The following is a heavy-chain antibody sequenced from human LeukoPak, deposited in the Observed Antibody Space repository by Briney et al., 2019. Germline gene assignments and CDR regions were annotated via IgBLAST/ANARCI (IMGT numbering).Heavy chain of an antibody. CDR1: GGSINTYY. D-gene: IGHD1-14*01. CDR2: IYYTGST. V-gene: IGHV4-59*12. Sequence: SETLSLTCSVSGGSINTYYWSWIRQTPGKGLEWIGFIYYTGSTNYRPSLKSRVTMSVDTSKSQFSLKLTSGTAADTALYYCARGANRLDSWGRGTLVTVSS. CDR3: ARGANRLDS. J-gene: IGHJ4*02.